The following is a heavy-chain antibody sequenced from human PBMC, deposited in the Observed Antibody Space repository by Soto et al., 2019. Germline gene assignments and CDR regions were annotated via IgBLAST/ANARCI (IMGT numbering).Heavy chain of an antibody. Sequence: PGGSLRLSCAVSGFTFSNFAMHWVRQPPGKGLEWVAVVSYDGGTKYYADSVKGRFTISRDNSKNTLSLQMNSLRAEDTAVYYCVARRAATADDWGQGTLVTAPQ. CDR1: GFTFSNFA. V-gene: IGHV3-30-3*01. D-gene: IGHD2-15*01. CDR3: VARRAATADD. CDR2: VSYDGGTK. J-gene: IGHJ4*02.